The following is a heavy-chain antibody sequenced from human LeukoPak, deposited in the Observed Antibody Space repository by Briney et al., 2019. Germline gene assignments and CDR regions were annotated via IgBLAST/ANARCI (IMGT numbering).Heavy chain of an antibody. Sequence: GGSLRLSCAASGFTFSSYGMHWVRQAPGKGLEWVAFIRYDGSNKYYADSVKGRFTISRDNSKNTQYLQMNSLRAEDTAVYYCAKDSSVRFLEWLVPHHDAFDIWGQGTMITVSS. D-gene: IGHD3-3*01. CDR3: AKDSSVRFLEWLVPHHDAFDI. CDR2: IRYDGSNK. J-gene: IGHJ3*02. V-gene: IGHV3-30*02. CDR1: GFTFSSYG.